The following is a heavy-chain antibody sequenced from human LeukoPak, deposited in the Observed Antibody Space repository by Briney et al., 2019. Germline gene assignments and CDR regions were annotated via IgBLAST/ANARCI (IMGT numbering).Heavy chain of an antibody. J-gene: IGHJ4*02. CDR2: IHHSGST. CDR3: ARHRSLDRGTTVLDY. D-gene: IGHD1-7*01. V-gene: IGHV4-38-2*01. Sequence: SETLSLTCAVSGYSISSGYYWGWIRQPPGKGLGWIGSIHHSGSTYYNPSLKSRVTISVDTSKNQFSLKLSSVTAADTAVYYCARHRSLDRGTTVLDYWGQGTLVTVSS. CDR1: GYSISSGYY.